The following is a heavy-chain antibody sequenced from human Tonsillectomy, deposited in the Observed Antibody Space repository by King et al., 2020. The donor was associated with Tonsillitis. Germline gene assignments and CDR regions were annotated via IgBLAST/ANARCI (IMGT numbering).Heavy chain of an antibody. V-gene: IGHV4-34*01. D-gene: IGHD4-17*01. CDR3: ARSDYGDYFPFDY. CDR2: INHSGST. CDR1: GGSFSGYY. Sequence: VQLQQWGAGLLKPSEPLSLTCAVYGGSFSGYYWSWLRQSPGRGLEWIGEINHSGSTNYNPSLKSRVTILADTSKNQFSLKLSSVTAADTAVYYCARSDYGDYFPFDYWGQGTLVTVSS. J-gene: IGHJ4*02.